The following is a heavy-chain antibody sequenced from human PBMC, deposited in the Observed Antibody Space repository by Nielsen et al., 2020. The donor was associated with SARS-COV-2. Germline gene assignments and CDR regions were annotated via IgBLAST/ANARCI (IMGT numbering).Heavy chain of an antibody. Sequence: WVRQAPGQGLEWVGWMNPNSGNTGYAQKFQGRVTMTRNTSISTAYMELSSLRSEDTAVYYCARGLIAAAGSLSYYYYGMDVWGQGTTVTVSS. D-gene: IGHD6-13*01. CDR3: ARGLIAAAGSLSYYYYGMDV. V-gene: IGHV1-8*01. J-gene: IGHJ6*02. CDR2: MNPNSGNT.